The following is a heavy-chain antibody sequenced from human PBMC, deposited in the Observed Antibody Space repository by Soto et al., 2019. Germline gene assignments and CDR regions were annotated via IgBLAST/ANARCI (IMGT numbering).Heavy chain of an antibody. V-gene: IGHV5-10-1*01. CDR2: IDPSDSQT. CDR1: GYSFAGYW. Sequence: GESLKISCKGSGYSFAGYWITWVRQKPGKGLEWMGRIDPSDSQTYYSPSFRGHVTISVTKSITTVFLQWSSLRASDTAMYYCARQIYDSGSGPNFQYYFDSWGQGTLVTV. CDR3: ARQIYDSGSGPNFQYYFDS. J-gene: IGHJ4*02. D-gene: IGHD2-15*01.